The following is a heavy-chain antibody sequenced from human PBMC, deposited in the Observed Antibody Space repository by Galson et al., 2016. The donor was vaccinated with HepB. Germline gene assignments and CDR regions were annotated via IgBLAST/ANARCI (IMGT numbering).Heavy chain of an antibody. Sequence: SGYTFTGFYIHWVRQAPGQGLEWMGYVNPNSGGADYAQKFQGRVTMTSDTPINATYMELRGLRSGDTAVYYCARQTIVSTLNWFDPWGQGTLVTVSS. CDR3: ARQTIVSTLNWFDP. D-gene: IGHD5-24*01. J-gene: IGHJ5*02. CDR1: GYTFTGFY. CDR2: VNPNSGGA. V-gene: IGHV1-2*02.